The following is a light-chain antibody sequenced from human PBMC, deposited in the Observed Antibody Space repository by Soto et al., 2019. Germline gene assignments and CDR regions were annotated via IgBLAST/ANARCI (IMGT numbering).Light chain of an antibody. CDR1: SSDVGGYNY. V-gene: IGLV2-8*01. CDR2: EVS. J-gene: IGLJ2*01. CDR3: SSYAGSNNKV. Sequence: QSALTQPLSASGSPGQSVTISCTGTSSDVGGYNYVSWYQQHPGKAPKLMIYEVSKRPSGVPDRFSGSKSGNTASLTVSGLQAEDEADYYCSSYAGSNNKVFGGGTKVTVL.